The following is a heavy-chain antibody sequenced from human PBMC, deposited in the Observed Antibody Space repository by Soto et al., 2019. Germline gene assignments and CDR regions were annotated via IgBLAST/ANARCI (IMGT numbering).Heavy chain of an antibody. J-gene: IGHJ4*02. D-gene: IGHD3-10*01. V-gene: IGHV3-23*01. Sequence: EVQLLESGGDLVQPGGSLRLSCAASGFTFSSYAMSWVRQAPGKGLEWVAAIGGTDGKTYYAHSVKGRFTISRDNSENTLYLQMSRLRAEDTAVYFCAKGMFSSSPAAAGSFDYWGQGALVTVSS. CDR1: GFTFSSYA. CDR2: IGGTDGKT. CDR3: AKGMFSSSPAAAGSFDY.